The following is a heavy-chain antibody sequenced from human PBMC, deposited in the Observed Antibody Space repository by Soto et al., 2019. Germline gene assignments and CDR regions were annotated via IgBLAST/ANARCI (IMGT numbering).Heavy chain of an antibody. J-gene: IGHJ4*02. V-gene: IGHV3-30*18. Sequence: GGSLRLSCAASGFTFSNYGMHWVRQAPGKGLEWVAIIAYDGTNTYYADSVKGRFTISGDNSENTLYLQMNSLRDEDTAVYYCAKDDGTFFYDTSGYPLDYWGQGTLVTVSS. D-gene: IGHD3-22*01. CDR2: IAYDGTNT. CDR3: AKDDGTFFYDTSGYPLDY. CDR1: GFTFSNYG.